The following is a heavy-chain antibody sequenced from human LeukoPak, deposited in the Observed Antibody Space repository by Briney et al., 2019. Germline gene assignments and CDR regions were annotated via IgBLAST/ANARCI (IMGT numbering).Heavy chain of an antibody. D-gene: IGHD6-13*01. V-gene: IGHV4-61*02. Sequence: SETLSLTCTVSGGSISSGSYYWSWIRQPAGKGLEWIGRIYTSGSTNYNPSLKSRVTISVDTSKNQFSLKLSSVTAADTAVYYCARQIGMISSWVDYWGQGTLVTVSS. CDR3: ARQIGMISSWVDY. J-gene: IGHJ4*02. CDR1: GGSISSGSYY. CDR2: IYTSGST.